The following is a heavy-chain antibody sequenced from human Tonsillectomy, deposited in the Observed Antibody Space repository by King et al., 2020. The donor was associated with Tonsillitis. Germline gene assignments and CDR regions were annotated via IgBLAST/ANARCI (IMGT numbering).Heavy chain of an antibody. J-gene: IGHJ4*02. CDR1: GGSVSDSF. D-gene: IGHD4-23*01. V-gene: IGHV4-59*02. CDR3: ARAPGYGGQIYFDS. CDR2: VYYSGTP. Sequence: VQLQESGPGLVKPSQTLSLTCTVSGGSVSDSFWGWLRQPPGKGLEWLGYVYYSGTPTYNPSLKSRVTISVDTSKHHFSLNLSSVTAADTAVYYCARAPGYGGQIYFDSWGQGALAT.